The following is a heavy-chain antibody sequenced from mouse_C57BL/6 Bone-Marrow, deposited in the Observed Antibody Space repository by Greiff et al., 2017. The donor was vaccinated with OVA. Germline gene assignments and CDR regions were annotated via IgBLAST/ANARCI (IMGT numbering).Heavy chain of an antibody. CDR2: IYPGSGST. CDR3: ARRRPYSNSYYFDY. Sequence: VQLQQPGAELVKPGASVKMSCKASGYTFTSYWITWVKQRPGQGLEWIGDIYPGSGSTNYNEKFKSKATLTVDTSSSTAYMQLSSLTSEDSAVYYCARRRPYSNSYYFDYWGQGTTLTVSS. J-gene: IGHJ2*01. CDR1: GYTFTSYW. D-gene: IGHD2-5*01. V-gene: IGHV1-55*01.